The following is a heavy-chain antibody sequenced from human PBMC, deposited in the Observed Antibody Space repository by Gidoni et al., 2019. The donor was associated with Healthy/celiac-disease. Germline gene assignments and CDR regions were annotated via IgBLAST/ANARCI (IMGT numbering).Heavy chain of an antibody. CDR2: ISGSGGST. CDR3: AKDRDWAMVRGVTFDP. J-gene: IGHJ5*02. D-gene: IGHD3-10*01. CDR1: GFTFSSYA. V-gene: IGHV3-23*01. Sequence: EVQLLESGGGLVQPGGSLRLSCAASGFTFSSYAMSWVRQAPGKGLEWVSAISGSGGSTYYADSVKGRFTISRDNSKNTLYLQMNSLRAEDTAVYYCAKDRDWAMVRGVTFDPWGQGTLVTVSS.